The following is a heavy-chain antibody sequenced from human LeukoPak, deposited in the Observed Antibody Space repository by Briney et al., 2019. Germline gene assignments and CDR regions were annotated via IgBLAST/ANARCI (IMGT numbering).Heavy chain of an antibody. CDR2: IIPIFGTA. D-gene: IGHD6-13*01. CDR1: GGTFSSYA. Sequence: ASVKVSCKASGGTFSSYAISWVRQAPGQGLEWMGGIIPIFGTANYAQKFQGRVTITADKSTSTAYMELSSLRSEDTAVYYCARDPPYSSSWYEGWFDPWGQGTLVTVSS. V-gene: IGHV1-69*06. J-gene: IGHJ5*02. CDR3: ARDPPYSSSWYEGWFDP.